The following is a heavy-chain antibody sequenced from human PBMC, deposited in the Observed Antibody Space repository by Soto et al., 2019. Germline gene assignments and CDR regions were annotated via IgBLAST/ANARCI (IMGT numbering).Heavy chain of an antibody. CDR1: GFSLSTSGVG. D-gene: IGHD3-22*01. Sequence: QITLKESGPTLVKPTQTLTLTCTFSGFSLSTSGVGVGWIRQPPGKALEWLALLYWDDDKRYSPSLKSRLTITKDTSKTQVVLTMTNMDPVDTATYYCAHIRITMIVGAGYFQHWGQGTLVTVSS. CDR3: AHIRITMIVGAGYFQH. V-gene: IGHV2-5*02. J-gene: IGHJ1*01. CDR2: LYWDDDK.